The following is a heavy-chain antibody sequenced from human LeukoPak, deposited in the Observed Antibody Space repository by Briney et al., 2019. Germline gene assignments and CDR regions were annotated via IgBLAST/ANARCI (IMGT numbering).Heavy chain of an antibody. CDR3: ARDTLRTYYDFWSGYPMGPHFDY. J-gene: IGHJ4*02. V-gene: IGHV1-69*13. D-gene: IGHD3-3*01. Sequence: GASVKVSCKASGGTFSSYAISWVRQAPGQGLEWMGGIIPIFGTANYAQKFQGRVTITADESTSTAYMELSSLRSEDTAVYYCARDTLRTYYDFWSGYPMGPHFDYWGQGTLVTVSS. CDR2: IIPIFGTA. CDR1: GGTFSSYA.